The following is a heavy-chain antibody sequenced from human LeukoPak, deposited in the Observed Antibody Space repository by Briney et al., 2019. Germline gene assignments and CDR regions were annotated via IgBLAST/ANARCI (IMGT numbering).Heavy chain of an antibody. J-gene: IGHJ4*02. Sequence: ASVRVSCKASGYTFSSYDISWVRQAPGQGLEWLGWISPYSGNTDSAQMLQGRITMTADTSTSTAYMELRSLRSDDTAVYYCARDRASRQLEDFDYWGQGTLVTVSS. CDR3: ARDRASRQLEDFDY. V-gene: IGHV1-18*01. D-gene: IGHD6-6*01. CDR1: GYTFSSYD. CDR2: ISPYSGNT.